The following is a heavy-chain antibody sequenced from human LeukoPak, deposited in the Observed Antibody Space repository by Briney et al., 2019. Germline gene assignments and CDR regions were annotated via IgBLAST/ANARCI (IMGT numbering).Heavy chain of an antibody. Sequence: GGSLRLSCAASGFTFSRYSMNWVRQAPGKGLEWVSYISRSGSTIYYADSVKGRFTISRDNAKNSLYLQMNSLRAEDTAVYYCAKTSVGEGRIIGSGYFDNWGQGTLVTVSS. CDR2: ISRSGSTI. CDR3: AKTSVGEGRIIGSGYFDN. D-gene: IGHD2-15*01. CDR1: GFTFSRYS. V-gene: IGHV3-48*01. J-gene: IGHJ4*02.